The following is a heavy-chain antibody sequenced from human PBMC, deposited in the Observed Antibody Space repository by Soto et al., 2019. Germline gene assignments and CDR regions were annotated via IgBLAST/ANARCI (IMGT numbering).Heavy chain of an antibody. D-gene: IGHD5-18*01. J-gene: IGHJ4*02. Sequence: SSETLSLTCTFSGGSISNYYWSLIRQPPGKGLEWIGYIYSSGSTHYNPSLQSRVTISADTSKNQVSLKVNSVTAADTAMYYCARDHPHSYGVYYFDYWGQGTPVTVSS. V-gene: IGHV4-59*01. CDR2: IYSSGST. CDR3: ARDHPHSYGVYYFDY. CDR1: GGSISNYY.